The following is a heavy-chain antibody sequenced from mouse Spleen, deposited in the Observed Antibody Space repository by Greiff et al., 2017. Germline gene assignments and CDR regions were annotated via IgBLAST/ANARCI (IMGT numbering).Heavy chain of an antibody. J-gene: IGHJ2*01. CDR2: IYPGDGDT. CDR1: GYAFSSYW. V-gene: IGHV1-80*01. D-gene: IGHD1-2*01. CDR3: ARSITTATGYFDY. Sequence: VQLVESGAELVRPGSSVKISCKASGYAFSSYWMNWVKQRPGQGLEWIGQIYPGDGDTNYNGKFNGKATLTADKSSSTAYMQLSSLTSEDSAVYFCARSITTATGYFDYWGQGTTLTVSS.